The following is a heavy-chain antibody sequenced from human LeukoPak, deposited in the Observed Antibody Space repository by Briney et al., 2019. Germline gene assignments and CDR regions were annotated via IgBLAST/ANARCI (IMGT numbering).Heavy chain of an antibody. D-gene: IGHD6-19*01. CDR3: ARGLYSSGWVDY. Sequence: SQTLSLTCTVSGGSISSGDYYWSWIRQPPGKGLEWIGYIYYSGSTYYNPSLKSRVTISVDTSKNQFSLKLGSVTAADTAVYYCARGLYSSGWVDYWGQGTLVTVSS. V-gene: IGHV4-30-4*01. J-gene: IGHJ4*02. CDR2: IYYSGST. CDR1: GGSISSGDYY.